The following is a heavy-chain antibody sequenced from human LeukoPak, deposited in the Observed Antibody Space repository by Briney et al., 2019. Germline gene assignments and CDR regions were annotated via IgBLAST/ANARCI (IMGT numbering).Heavy chain of an antibody. D-gene: IGHD3-16*01. Sequence: ASVKVSCKASGYTFTGYYMHWVRLAPGQGLEWMGWINPNSGGTISSQNFQGRVTLTRDTSISTAYMELSRLRSDDTAVYYCAGGGGGVYDYWGQGTLVTVSS. CDR3: AGGGGGVYDY. CDR1: GYTFTGYY. J-gene: IGHJ4*02. V-gene: IGHV1-2*02. CDR2: INPNSGGT.